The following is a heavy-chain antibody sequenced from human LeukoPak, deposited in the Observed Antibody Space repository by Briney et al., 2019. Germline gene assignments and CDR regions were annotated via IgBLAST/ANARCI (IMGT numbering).Heavy chain of an antibody. Sequence: PWCSLRLSCAASGFTFSRYAMSWVRQAAAKGLEGVSAISGCGGSTYYAASVEGRFTISRDNSKNPLYLQMNSLRAEDTAVYYCAKDLGRGELYGLSNSNWGQGTLVTVSS. V-gene: IGHV3-23*01. J-gene: IGHJ4*02. CDR2: ISGCGGST. CDR1: GFTFSRYA. CDR3: AKDLGRGELYGLSNSN. D-gene: IGHD3-16*01.